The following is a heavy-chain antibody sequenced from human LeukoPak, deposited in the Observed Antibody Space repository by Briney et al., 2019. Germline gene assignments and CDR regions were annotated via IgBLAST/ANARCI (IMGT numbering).Heavy chain of an antibody. J-gene: IGHJ4*02. Sequence: SETLSLTCSVSGGLISSSTTYYWASIRQPPGKGLEWIGSIYFNGITYYNASLESRVTVSVETDNNHFSLRLTSLSAADTAVYYCARQPVVNRGAVASNFDYWGQGTLVTVSS. V-gene: IGHV4-39*01. CDR2: IYFNGIT. CDR3: ARQPVVNRGAVASNFDY. CDR1: GGLISSSTTYY. D-gene: IGHD6-19*01.